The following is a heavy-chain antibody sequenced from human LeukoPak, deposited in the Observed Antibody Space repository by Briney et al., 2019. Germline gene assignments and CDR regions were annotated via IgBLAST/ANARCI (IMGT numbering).Heavy chain of an antibody. CDR2: IPYDGSNK. J-gene: IGHJ6*02. Sequence: GGSLRLSCAASGFTFSSYGMHWVRQARGKGLEWVAVIPYDGSNKYYADSVKGRFTISRDNSKNTLYLQMNSLRAEDTAVYYCAKEMVVVVPAAILSDYYYYGMDVWGQGTTVTVSS. D-gene: IGHD2-2*02. V-gene: IGHV3-30*18. CDR1: GFTFSSYG. CDR3: AKEMVVVVPAAILSDYYYYGMDV.